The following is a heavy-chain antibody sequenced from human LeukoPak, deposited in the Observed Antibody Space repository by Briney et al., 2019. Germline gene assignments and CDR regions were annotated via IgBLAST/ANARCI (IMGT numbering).Heavy chain of an antibody. CDR1: GFTFSSYG. Sequence: PGRSLRLSCAASGFTFSSYGMHWVRQAPGKGLEWVAVISYDGSNKYYADSVKGRFTISRDNSKNTLHLQMNSLRAEDTAVYYCAREPDYWGQGTLVTVSS. V-gene: IGHV3-30*03. J-gene: IGHJ4*02. CDR2: ISYDGSNK. CDR3: AREPDY.